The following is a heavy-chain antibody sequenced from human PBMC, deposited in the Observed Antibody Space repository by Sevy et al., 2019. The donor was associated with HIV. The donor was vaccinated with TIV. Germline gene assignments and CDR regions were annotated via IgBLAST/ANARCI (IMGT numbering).Heavy chain of an antibody. D-gene: IGHD2-8*01. CDR1: GFSLTTSD. J-gene: IGHJ6*02. CDR3: ARGRKKTEEWLEELDYYYGLDV. Sequence: GGSLRLSCAASGFSLTTSDMHWVRQALGKGLEWVAYVRNDGSNKYYADSVRDRFTISRDSPKNTLYLQMNSLRDEDTAIYYCARGRKKTEEWLEELDYYYGLDVWGQGTTVTVSS. V-gene: IGHV3-30*02. CDR2: VRNDGSNK.